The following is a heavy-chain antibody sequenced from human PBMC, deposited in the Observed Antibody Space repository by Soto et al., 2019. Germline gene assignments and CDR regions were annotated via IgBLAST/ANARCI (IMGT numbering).Heavy chain of an antibody. CDR3: ARWGDWMQQVL. V-gene: IGHV4-4*02. CDR2: IYHSGST. Sequence: QVQLQESGPGLVKPSGTLSLTCGVSGGSIRSNKWWSWVRQPPGKGLEWIGEIYHSGSTNYNPSLKSRVNISGDKSKHQCSLQLTSVTAADTAVYYCARWGDWMQQVLWGQGTLVTVSS. CDR1: GGSIRSNKW. J-gene: IGHJ4*02. D-gene: IGHD5-18*01.